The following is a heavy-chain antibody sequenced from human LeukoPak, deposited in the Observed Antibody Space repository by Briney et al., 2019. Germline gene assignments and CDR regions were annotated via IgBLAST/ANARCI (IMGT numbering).Heavy chain of an antibody. V-gene: IGHV4-38-2*02. CDR1: GYSISSGYY. J-gene: IGHJ4*02. CDR3: AGYVYSSSWDPGAWGGGFDY. Sequence: SETLSLTCTVSGYSISSGYYWGWIRQPPGKGLEWIGSIYHSGSTYYNPSLKSRVTISVDTSKNQFSLKLSSVTAADTAVYYWAGYVYSSSWDPGAWGGGFDYWGQGTLVTVSS. CDR2: IYHSGST. D-gene: IGHD6-13*01.